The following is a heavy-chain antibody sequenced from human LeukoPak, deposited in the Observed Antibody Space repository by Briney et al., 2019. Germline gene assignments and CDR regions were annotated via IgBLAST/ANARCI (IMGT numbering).Heavy chain of an antibody. D-gene: IGHD6-13*01. Sequence: GESLKISCKGSGYSFTSYWIGWVRQMPGKGLEWMGIIYPGDSDTRYSPSFQGQVSMSADRSISTAYLQWTSLKASDSAMYYCVRHGLGSSWFGFDYWGQGTLVTASS. CDR1: GYSFTSYW. V-gene: IGHV5-51*01. J-gene: IGHJ4*02. CDR2: IYPGDSDT. CDR3: VRHGLGSSWFGFDY.